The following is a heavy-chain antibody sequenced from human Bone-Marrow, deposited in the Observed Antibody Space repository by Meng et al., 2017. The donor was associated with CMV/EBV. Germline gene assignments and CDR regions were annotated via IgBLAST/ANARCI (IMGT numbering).Heavy chain of an antibody. CDR1: GFTFSTYA. V-gene: IGHV3-23*01. Sequence: GGSLRLSCAASGFTFSTYAMSWVRQAPGKGLEWVSAISGNDSSTNYADSVKGRLTISRDNSKNTLYLQMNSLRAEDTAVYYCAREQGRVLRFLELARTTGGMDVWGQGTTVTVSS. CDR3: AREQGRVLRFLELARTTGGMDV. D-gene: IGHD3-3*01. CDR2: ISGNDSST. J-gene: IGHJ6*02.